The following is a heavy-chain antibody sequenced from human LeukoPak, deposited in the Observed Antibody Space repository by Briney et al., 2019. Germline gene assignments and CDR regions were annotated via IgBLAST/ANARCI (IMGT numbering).Heavy chain of an antibody. CDR3: ARCPAYGSGSYYGYFDY. Sequence: PSETLSLTCTVSGGSISSYYWSWIRQPPGKGLEWIGYIDYSGSTNYNPSLKSRVTISVDTSKNQFSLKPSSVTAADTAVYYCARCPAYGSGSYYGYFDYWAREPWSPSP. CDR1: GGSISSYY. CDR2: IDYSGST. J-gene: IGHJ4*02. V-gene: IGHV4-59*01. D-gene: IGHD3-10*01.